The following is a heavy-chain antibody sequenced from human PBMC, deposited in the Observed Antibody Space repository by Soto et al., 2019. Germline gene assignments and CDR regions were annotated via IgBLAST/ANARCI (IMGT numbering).Heavy chain of an antibody. CDR1: GYTFTSYG. J-gene: IGHJ3*02. CDR2: ISAYNGNT. Sequence: ASVKVSCKASGYTFTSYGISWVRQAPGQGLEWMGWISAYNGNTNYAQKLQGRVTMTTDTSTSTAYMELRSLRSGDTAVYYCARYDRRSGCDKAFDIWGQGTMVTVSS. D-gene: IGHD5-12*01. CDR3: ARYDRRSGCDKAFDI. V-gene: IGHV1-18*01.